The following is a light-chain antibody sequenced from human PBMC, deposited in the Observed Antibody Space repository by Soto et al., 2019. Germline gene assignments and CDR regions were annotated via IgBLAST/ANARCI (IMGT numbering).Light chain of an antibody. CDR3: SSYTSSSTSGYV. Sequence: QSVLTQPASVSGSPGQSITISCTGTSSDVVGYNYVSWYQQHPGKAPKLMIYDVSNRPSGVSNRFSGSKSGNTASLTISGLQAEDEADYYCSSYTSSSTSGYVFGTGTKVTV. CDR1: SSDVVGYNY. CDR2: DVS. V-gene: IGLV2-14*01. J-gene: IGLJ1*01.